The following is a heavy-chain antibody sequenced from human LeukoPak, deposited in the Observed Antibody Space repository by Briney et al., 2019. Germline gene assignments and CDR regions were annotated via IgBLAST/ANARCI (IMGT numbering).Heavy chain of an antibody. V-gene: IGHV1-69*05. Sequence: SVKVSCKASGGTFSSYAISWVRQAPGQGLEWMGGIIPIFGTANYAQKFQGRVTITTDESTSTAYMELSSLRSEDTAVYYCASRYCSSTSCSSNWFDPWGQGTLVTASS. D-gene: IGHD2-2*01. CDR2: IIPIFGTA. J-gene: IGHJ5*02. CDR3: ASRYCSSTSCSSNWFDP. CDR1: GGTFSSYA.